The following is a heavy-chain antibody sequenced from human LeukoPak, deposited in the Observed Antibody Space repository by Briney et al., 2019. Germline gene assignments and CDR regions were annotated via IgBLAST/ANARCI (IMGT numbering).Heavy chain of an antibody. CDR3: ARRYSGFHDSRRTFDY. V-gene: IGHV4-39*01. Sequence: PSETLSLTCTVSGGSISSSSYYWGWVRQPPGKGLEWIGSIYYSGSTYYNPSLKSRVTISIDTSKNQFSLKLSSVTAADTAVYYCARRYSGFHDSRRTFDYWGQGTLVTVSS. CDR1: GGSISSSSYY. D-gene: IGHD1-26*01. J-gene: IGHJ4*02. CDR2: IYYSGST.